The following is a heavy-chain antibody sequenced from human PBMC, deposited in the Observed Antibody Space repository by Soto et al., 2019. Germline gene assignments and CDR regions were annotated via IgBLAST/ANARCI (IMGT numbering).Heavy chain of an antibody. D-gene: IGHD3-22*01. V-gene: IGHV4-34*01. CDR2: INHSGST. J-gene: IGHJ4*02. Sequence: QVQLQQWGAGLLKPSETLSLTCAVYGGSFSGYYWSWTRQPPGKGLEWIGEINHSGSTNYNPSLKSRVTISVDTSKNQFSLKLSSVTAADTAVYYCARLYYYDSSGYYIDYWGQGTLVTVSS. CDR1: GGSFSGYY. CDR3: ARLYYYDSSGYYIDY.